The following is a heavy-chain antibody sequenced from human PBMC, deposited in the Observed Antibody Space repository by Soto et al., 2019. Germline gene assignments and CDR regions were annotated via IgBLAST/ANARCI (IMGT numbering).Heavy chain of an antibody. CDR3: VKNSGWFNT. CDR1: GFTFSSSS. CDR2: FRSGGDDDTT. V-gene: IGHV3-23*01. J-gene: IGHJ5*01. D-gene: IGHD3-10*01. Sequence: GGSLRLSCAASGFTFSSSSMSWVRQAPGKGLEWVSGFRSGGDDDTTYYTDSVEGRFTISRDNSRSTVSLQMNSLRADDTALYYCVKNSGWFNTWGQGAQVTVSS.